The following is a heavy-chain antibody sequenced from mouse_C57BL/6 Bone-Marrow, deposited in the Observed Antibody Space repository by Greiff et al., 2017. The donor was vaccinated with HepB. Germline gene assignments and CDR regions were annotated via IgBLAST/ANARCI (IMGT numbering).Heavy chain of an antibody. CDR1: GYSITSGYD. J-gene: IGHJ3*01. CDR3: ARETDLLWFAY. CDR2: ISYSGST. D-gene: IGHD2-1*01. Sequence: EVKLMESGPGMVKPSQSLSLTCTVTGYSITSGYDWHWIRHFPGNKLEWMGYISYSGSTNYNPSLKSRISITHDTSKNHFFLKLNSVTTEDTATYYCARETDLLWFAYWGQGTLVTVSA. V-gene: IGHV3-1*01.